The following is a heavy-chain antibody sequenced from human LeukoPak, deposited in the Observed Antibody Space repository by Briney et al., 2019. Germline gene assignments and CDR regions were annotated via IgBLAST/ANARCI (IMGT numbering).Heavy chain of an antibody. CDR3: AKATGTWELDDLDAFDI. CDR1: GFTFSNFG. J-gene: IGHJ3*02. V-gene: IGHV3-30*18. CDR2: IPYNGRTQ. D-gene: IGHD1-26*01. Sequence: PGGSLRLSCTASGFTFSNFGIHWVRQAPGRGLEWVAVIPYNGRTQYYAASVEGRFTISRDNSGNMMYLQMNSLRAEDTAVYYCAKATGTWELDDLDAFDIWGQGTMVTVSS.